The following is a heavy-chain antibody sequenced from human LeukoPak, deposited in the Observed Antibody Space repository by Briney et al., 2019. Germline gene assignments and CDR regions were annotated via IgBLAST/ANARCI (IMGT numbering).Heavy chain of an antibody. CDR1: GFSISTYW. CDR2: IKGIGPTT. J-gene: IGHJ6*03. V-gene: IGHV3-48*03. Sequence: GGSLRLSCAASGFSISTYWIHWVRQAPGKGLEWVSTIKGIGPTTYYADSLKGRFTISRDNAKNSLFLQMSSLRADDTAIYYCARAGELRYMDVWGKGTAVTVSS. D-gene: IGHD3-16*01. CDR3: ARAGELRYMDV.